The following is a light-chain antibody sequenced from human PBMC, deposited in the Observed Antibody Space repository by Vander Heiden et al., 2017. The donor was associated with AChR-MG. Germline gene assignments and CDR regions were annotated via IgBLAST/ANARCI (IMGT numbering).Light chain of an antibody. CDR2: GAS. Sequence: DIVMTQSPATLSVSPGARATLSCRASQSVSITLAWYQQNPGQAPRLLIYGASARATGIPGRFSGSGSGTEFTLTISSLTSEECAVYYCQQYESRPRTFGQGTKVEIK. CDR1: QSVSIT. V-gene: IGKV3-15*01. CDR3: QQYESRPRT. J-gene: IGKJ1*01.